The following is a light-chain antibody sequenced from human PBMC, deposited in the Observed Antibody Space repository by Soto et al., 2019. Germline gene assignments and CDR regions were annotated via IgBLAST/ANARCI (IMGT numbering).Light chain of an antibody. CDR2: KAS. J-gene: IGKJ4*01. V-gene: IGKV1-5*03. CDR1: QSISSW. CDR3: QQYNSFALT. Sequence: DIQITHSPSTLSASVGDRVTITCRASQSISSWLAWYQQKPGKAPKLLIYKASSLESGVPSRFSGSGSGTEFTLTISSLQPDDFATYYCQQYNSFALTLGGGTKVDIK.